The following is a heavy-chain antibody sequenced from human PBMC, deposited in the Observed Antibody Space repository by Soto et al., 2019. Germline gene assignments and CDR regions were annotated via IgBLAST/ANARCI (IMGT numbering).Heavy chain of an antibody. CDR2: INPKSGGT. V-gene: IGHV1-2*02. J-gene: IGHJ4*02. D-gene: IGHD1-26*01. Sequence: ASVKVSCKASGYTFTVYYMHWVRQAPGQGLEWMGWINPKSGGTMYPQKFQGRVTMTWDTSISTAYMALTRLRSDDTAVYYCARDLAKGGGSAGFDYCPQRTLVTVSS. CDR1: GYTFTVYY. CDR3: ARDLAKGGGSAGFDY.